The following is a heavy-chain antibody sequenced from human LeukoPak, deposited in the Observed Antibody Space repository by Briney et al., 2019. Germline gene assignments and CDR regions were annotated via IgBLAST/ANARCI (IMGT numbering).Heavy chain of an antibody. CDR3: ARGGVITPDTAMVGDAFDI. J-gene: IGHJ3*02. V-gene: IGHV1-69*04. CDR2: IIPILGIA. D-gene: IGHD5-18*01. CDR1: GGTFSSYA. Sequence: SVKVSCKASGGTFSSYAISWVRQAPGQGLEWMGRIIPILGIANYAQKFQGRVTITADKSTSTAYMELSSLRSEDTAVYYCARGGVITPDTAMVGDAFDIWGQGTIVTVSS.